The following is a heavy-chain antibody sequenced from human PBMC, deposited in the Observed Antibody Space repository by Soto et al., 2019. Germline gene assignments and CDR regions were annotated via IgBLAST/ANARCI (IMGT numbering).Heavy chain of an antibody. CDR3: ARVHHSSSRATDY. J-gene: IGHJ4*02. V-gene: IGHV1-8*01. Sequence: QVQLVQSGAEVKKPGASVKVSCKASGYTFTSYDINWVRQATGQGLAWVGWMNPNSGNTGNAQKFQGRVTMTGNTSISTAYMELSSLRSEDTAVYYCARVHHSSSRATDYWGQGTLVTVSS. CDR1: GYTFTSYD. CDR2: MNPNSGNT. D-gene: IGHD6-13*01.